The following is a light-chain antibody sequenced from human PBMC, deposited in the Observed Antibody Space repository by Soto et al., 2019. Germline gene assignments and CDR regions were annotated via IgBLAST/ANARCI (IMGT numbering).Light chain of an antibody. V-gene: IGKV1-5*03. J-gene: IGKJ2*01. CDR3: QHYNTFPYT. Sequence: DIQMTQSPSSLSASVGDRVSMTCRASQSVTKWLAWYQQKPGKAPKLLVYEASTLQSGVAPRFSGSGSGTEFTLTINSLQPDDFATYYCQHYNTFPYTFGQGTKVEIK. CDR1: QSVTKW. CDR2: EAS.